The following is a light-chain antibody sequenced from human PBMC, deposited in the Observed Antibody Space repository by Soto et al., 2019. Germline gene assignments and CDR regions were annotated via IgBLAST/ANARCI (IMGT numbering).Light chain of an antibody. J-gene: IGKJ5*01. Sequence: DIQMTQSPSSVSASVGDRVTITCQASQGVSTWLAWYQQKPGKAPNLLIYTASSLQSGVPSRFSGSRSGTDFTLTINGLQPEDFATYYCQQAASFPITFGQGTRLEIK. CDR2: TAS. CDR1: QGVSTW. CDR3: QQAASFPIT. V-gene: IGKV1-12*01.